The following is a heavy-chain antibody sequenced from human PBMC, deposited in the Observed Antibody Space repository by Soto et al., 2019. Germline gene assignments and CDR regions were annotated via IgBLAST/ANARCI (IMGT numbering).Heavy chain of an antibody. Sequence: ASVKVSCKASGYTFTSYGISWVRQAPGQGLEWMGWISAYNGNTNYAQKLQGRVTMTPDTSTSTAYMELRSLRSDDTAVYYCARDPKRGDIVVVPAATSLDYYYYGMDVWGQGTTVTVSS. J-gene: IGHJ6*02. V-gene: IGHV1-18*04. CDR1: GYTFTSYG. CDR3: ARDPKRGDIVVVPAATSLDYYYYGMDV. CDR2: ISAYNGNT. D-gene: IGHD2-2*01.